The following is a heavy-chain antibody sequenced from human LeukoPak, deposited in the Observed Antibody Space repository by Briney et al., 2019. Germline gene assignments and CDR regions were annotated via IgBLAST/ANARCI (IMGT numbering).Heavy chain of an antibody. CDR2: INHSGST. CDR1: GGSFSGYY. CDR3: ARGRTRFLE. V-gene: IGHV4-34*01. Sequence: KPSETLSLTCAVYGGSFSGYYWSWIRQPPGKGLEWIGEINHSGSTNYNPSLKSRVTISVDTSKNQFSLKLSSVTAADTAVYYCARGRTRFLEWRPGTLVTVSS. D-gene: IGHD3-3*01. J-gene: IGHJ4*02.